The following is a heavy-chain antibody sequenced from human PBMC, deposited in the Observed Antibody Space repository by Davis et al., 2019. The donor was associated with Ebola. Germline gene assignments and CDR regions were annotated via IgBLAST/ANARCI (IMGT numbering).Heavy chain of an antibody. J-gene: IGHJ3*02. D-gene: IGHD1-14*01. CDR2: IDYSGST. CDR3: ARRPETWDYFAFDI. Sequence: GSLRLSCSVSGGSITGYYWSWIRQLPGKGLAWIGCIDYSGSTTYNPSLKSRVTISVDTSKNQFSLKLSSVTAADTAVYYCARRPETWDYFAFDIWGQGTMVTVSS. V-gene: IGHV4-59*08. CDR1: GGSITGYY.